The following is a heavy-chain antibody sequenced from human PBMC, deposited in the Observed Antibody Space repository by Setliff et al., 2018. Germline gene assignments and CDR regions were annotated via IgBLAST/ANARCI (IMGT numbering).Heavy chain of an antibody. Sequence: SETLSLTCAVSGGSISTYYWTWIRQPPGKALEWIGYIYYSGTTNYSPSLKSRVTISIDMSKNQSSLKLNSVTAADTAVYYCARVSIAARPWRYYFDYWGQGTLVTVSS. V-gene: IGHV4-59*01. CDR3: ARVSIAARPWRYYFDY. CDR1: GGSISTYY. J-gene: IGHJ4*02. CDR2: IYYSGTT. D-gene: IGHD6-6*01.